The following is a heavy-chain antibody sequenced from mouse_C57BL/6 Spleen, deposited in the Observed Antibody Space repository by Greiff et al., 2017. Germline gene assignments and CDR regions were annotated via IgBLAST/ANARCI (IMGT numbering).Heavy chain of an antibody. CDR1: GYTFTSYW. Sequence: QVQLQQPGAELVMPGASVKLSCKASGYTFTSYWMHWVKQRPGQGLEWIGEIDPSDSYTNYNQKFKGKSTLTVDKSSSTAYMQLSSLTSEDSAVYYCARSGSTMVTTMGSYWGQGTLVTFSA. CDR3: ARSGSTMVTTMGSY. CDR2: IDPSDSYT. D-gene: IGHD2-2*01. J-gene: IGHJ3*01. V-gene: IGHV1-69*01.